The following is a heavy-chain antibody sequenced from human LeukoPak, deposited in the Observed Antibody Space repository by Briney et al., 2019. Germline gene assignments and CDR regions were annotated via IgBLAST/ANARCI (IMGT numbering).Heavy chain of an antibody. CDR3: AKAVTPWYSFVY. CDR2: VSGSGVST. D-gene: IGHD4-17*01. J-gene: IGHJ4*02. Sequence: GGSLRLSCAASGFTFSSYAMAWVRQAPGKGLEWVSAVSGSGVSTYYADSVKGRFTISRDNSKNTLYLQMNSLRAEDTAVFYCAKAVTPWYSFVYWGQGTLVTVSS. V-gene: IGHV3-23*01. CDR1: GFTFSSYA.